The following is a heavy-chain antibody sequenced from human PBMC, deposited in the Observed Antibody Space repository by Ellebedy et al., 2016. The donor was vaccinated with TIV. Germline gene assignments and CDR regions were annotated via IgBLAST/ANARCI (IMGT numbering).Heavy chain of an antibody. D-gene: IGHD3-22*01. CDR1: GYTFTSYA. CDR3: ARLSRVYDSSGYNWFDP. CDR2: IHAGNGNT. J-gene: IGHJ5*02. Sequence: AASVKVSCKASGYTFTSYAIHWVRQAPGQRLEWMGWIHAGNGNTKYSQKFQGRVTITRDTPASTAYMELSSLRSEDTAVYYCARLSRVYDSSGYNWFDPWGQGTLVTVSS. V-gene: IGHV1-3*01.